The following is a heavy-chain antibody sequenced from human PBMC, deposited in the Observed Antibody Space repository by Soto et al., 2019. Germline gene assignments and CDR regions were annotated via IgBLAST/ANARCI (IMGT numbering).Heavy chain of an antibody. Sequence: TGGSLRLSCAASGVTFSSYWMSWVRQAPGKGLEWVANIKQDGSEKYYVDSVKGRFTISRDNAKNSLYLQMNSLRAEDTAVYYCATVPYGDYYYYGMDVWGQGTTVTV. J-gene: IGHJ6*02. CDR3: ATVPYGDYYYYGMDV. D-gene: IGHD4-17*01. CDR1: GVTFSSYW. CDR2: IKQDGSEK. V-gene: IGHV3-7*03.